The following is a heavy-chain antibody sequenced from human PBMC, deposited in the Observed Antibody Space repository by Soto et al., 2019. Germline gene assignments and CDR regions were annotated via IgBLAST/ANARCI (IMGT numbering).Heavy chain of an antibody. V-gene: IGHV4-4*02. CDR2: IYHSGST. CDR3: AKDRQPDGRWPFDH. J-gene: IGHJ4*02. D-gene: IGHD2-2*01. CDR1: GGSISSSNW. Sequence: SETLSLTCAVSGGSISSSNWWSWVRQPPGKGLEWIGEIYHSGSTNYNPSLKSRVTISVDKSKNQFSLKLSSVTAADTAVYYCAKDRQPDGRWPFDHWGQGTLVTVSS.